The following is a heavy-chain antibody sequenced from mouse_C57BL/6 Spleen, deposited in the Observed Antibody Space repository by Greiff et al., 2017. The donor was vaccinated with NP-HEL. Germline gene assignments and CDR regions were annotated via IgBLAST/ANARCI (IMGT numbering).Heavy chain of an antibody. CDR2: IYPSDSET. J-gene: IGHJ2*01. V-gene: IGHV1-61*01. D-gene: IGHD1-1*01. Sequence: QVPLQQPGAELVRPGSSVKLSCKASGYTFTSYWMDWVKQRPGQGLEWIGNIYPSDSETHYNQKFKDKATLTVDKSSSTAYMQLSSLTSEDSAVYYCARYYGRGYFDYWGQGTTLTVSS. CDR1: GYTFTSYW. CDR3: ARYYGRGYFDY.